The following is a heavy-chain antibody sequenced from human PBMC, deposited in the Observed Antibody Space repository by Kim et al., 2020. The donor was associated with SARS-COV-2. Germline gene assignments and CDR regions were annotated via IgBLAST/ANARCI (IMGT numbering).Heavy chain of an antibody. CDR1: GGTFSSYA. V-gene: IGHV1-69*13. D-gene: IGHD5-12*01. CDR3: ARAPLEMATIKGRDYYGMDV. Sequence: SVKVSCKASGGTFSSYASSWVRQAPGQGLEWMGGIIPIFGTANYAQKFQGRVTITADESTSTAYMELSSLRSEDTAVYYCARAPLEMATIKGRDYYGMDVWGQGTTVTVSS. CDR2: IIPIFGTA. J-gene: IGHJ6*02.